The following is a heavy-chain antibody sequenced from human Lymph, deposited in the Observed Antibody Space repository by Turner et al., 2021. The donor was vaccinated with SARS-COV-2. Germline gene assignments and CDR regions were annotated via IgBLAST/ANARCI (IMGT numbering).Heavy chain of an antibody. Sequence: QVQLVQSGAEVKKSGASVKVSCRASGSTFSSYGISWVRQAPVQGLEWMGWNSVSNGYTNYARKLQGRVTMTTDTSTSKAYMGLRGLRSDDTAVYYCAREGYCSSTSCYRGKYYYYGMDVWGQGTTVTVSS. CDR2: NSVSNGYT. CDR1: GSTFSSYG. CDR3: AREGYCSSTSCYRGKYYYYGMDV. J-gene: IGHJ6*02. D-gene: IGHD2-2*02. V-gene: IGHV1-18*04.